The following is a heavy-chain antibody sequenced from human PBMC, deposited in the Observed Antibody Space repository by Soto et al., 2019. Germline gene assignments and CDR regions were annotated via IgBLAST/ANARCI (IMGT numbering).Heavy chain of an antibody. CDR3: TRAAWFPYLSFY. D-gene: IGHD3-10*01. CDR1: GFTFSRFE. CDR2: ISSSGSTA. V-gene: IGHV3-48*03. Sequence: GGSLRLSCAAAGFTFSRFELHWVRQAPGKGLEWISYISSSGSTAYYASSVEGRFTISRDNANNSVYLQMDSLRAEDTALYYCTRAAWFPYLSFYWGQGALVTVSS. J-gene: IGHJ4*02.